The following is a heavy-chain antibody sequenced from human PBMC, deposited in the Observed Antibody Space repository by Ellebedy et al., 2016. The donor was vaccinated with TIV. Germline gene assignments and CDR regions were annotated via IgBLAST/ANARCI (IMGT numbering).Heavy chain of an antibody. Sequence: AASVKVSCKTSGYTFTDYYIHWVRQAPEQDLEWKGWIRPKSGGTSYTQKFQGRLTMTRDTSIGAVSMELSRLTSDDTAVYFCARDATVTHPGDYWGQGTLVTVSS. J-gene: IGHJ4*02. D-gene: IGHD4-17*01. CDR1: GYTFTDYY. V-gene: IGHV1-2*02. CDR2: IRPKSGGT. CDR3: ARDATVTHPGDY.